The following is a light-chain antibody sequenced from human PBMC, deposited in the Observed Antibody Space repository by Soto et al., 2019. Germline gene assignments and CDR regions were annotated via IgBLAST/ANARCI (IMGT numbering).Light chain of an antibody. V-gene: IGKV1-39*01. Sequence: DIQLTQSPSSLSASVGDRVSISCRASQSISNYLNWYQQKPGKAPKVLIFAASRLQSGVPSRFSGSGSGTDFTLTISSLQPEDFATYYCQQSYSRTFGQGIKVEI. J-gene: IGKJ1*01. CDR3: QQSYSRT. CDR2: AAS. CDR1: QSISNY.